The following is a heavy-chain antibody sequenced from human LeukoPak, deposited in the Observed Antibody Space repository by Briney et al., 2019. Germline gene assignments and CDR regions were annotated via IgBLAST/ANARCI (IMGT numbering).Heavy chain of an antibody. CDR2: ISGGGDAT. CDR1: GFTFSSYA. V-gene: IGHV3-23*01. CDR3: ARDSSMLRGPLVIYYFDF. D-gene: IGHD3-10*01. Sequence: GGSPRLSCAASGFTFSSYAMSWVRQAPGKGLEWVSAISGGGDATYYADSVKGRFTISRDNSKNTLYLQMNSLRVEDTAVYYCARDSSMLRGPLVIYYFDFWGQGTLVTVSS. J-gene: IGHJ4*02.